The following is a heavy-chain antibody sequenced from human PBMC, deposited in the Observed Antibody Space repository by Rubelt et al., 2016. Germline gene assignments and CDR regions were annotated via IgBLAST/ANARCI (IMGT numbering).Heavy chain of an antibody. CDR3: ARCSSSWYEAFDY. CDR1: TFSSYA. CDR2: ISYDGSNK. J-gene: IGHJ4*02. V-gene: IGHV3-30*04. Sequence: TFSSYAMHWVRQAPGKGLEWVAVISYDGSNKYYADSVKGRFTISRDNSKNTLYLQMNSLRAEDTAVYYCARCSSSWYEAFDYWGQGTLVTVSS. D-gene: IGHD6-13*01.